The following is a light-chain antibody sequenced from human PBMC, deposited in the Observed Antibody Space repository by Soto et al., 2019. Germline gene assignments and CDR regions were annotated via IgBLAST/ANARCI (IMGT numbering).Light chain of an antibody. Sequence: ALTQAPGTLSLSPGERATLSFRASQSISSSYLAWYQQNAGQAPRLLIYGASSRATGVPDRFSASGSGTDFTLTINRLEPEDFAVYYCQQYGDLPWTFGQGTKVDIK. V-gene: IGKV3-20*01. CDR2: GAS. CDR3: QQYGDLPWT. CDR1: QSISSSY. J-gene: IGKJ1*01.